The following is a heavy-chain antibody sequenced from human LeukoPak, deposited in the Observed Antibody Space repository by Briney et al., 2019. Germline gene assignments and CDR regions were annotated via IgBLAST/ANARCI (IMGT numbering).Heavy chain of an antibody. J-gene: IGHJ4*02. Sequence: SETLSLTCAVYGGSFSGYYWSWIRQPPGKGLEWIGEINHSGSTNYNPSLKSRVTISVDTSKNQFSLKLSSMTAADTAVYYCAGRRQLWDYWGQGTLVTVSS. CDR2: INHSGST. D-gene: IGHD5-18*01. V-gene: IGHV4-34*01. CDR1: GGSFSGYY. CDR3: AGRRQLWDY.